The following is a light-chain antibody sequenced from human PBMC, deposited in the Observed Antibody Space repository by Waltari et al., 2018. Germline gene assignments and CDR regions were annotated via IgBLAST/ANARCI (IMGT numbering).Light chain of an antibody. V-gene: IGKV1-12*02. CDR1: QGINSW. Sequence: IQMTQSPSSVSASVGDRVTVTCRASQGINSWLAWYQQKPGRAPKLLIYGASSLQSGVPSRFSGSGSGTDFTLTISSLQPDDFATYYCQQLNSYPSVTFGQGTRLEVK. J-gene: IGKJ5*01. CDR2: GAS. CDR3: QQLNSYPSVT.